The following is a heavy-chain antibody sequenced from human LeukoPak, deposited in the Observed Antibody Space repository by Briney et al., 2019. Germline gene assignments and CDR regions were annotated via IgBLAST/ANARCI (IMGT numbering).Heavy chain of an antibody. D-gene: IGHD4-17*01. J-gene: IGHJ4*02. CDR2: FYYTGTT. V-gene: IGHV4-59*01. Sequence: SQTLSLTCTISGDSTNTYFWSWIRQPPGKGLEWIGYFYYTGTTNYNPSLKSRVTISVDTSKNQFSLKVNSVTAADTGVYYCASKSTDHGELRFDYWGQGTLVTVSS. CDR1: GDSTNTYF. CDR3: ASKSTDHGELRFDY.